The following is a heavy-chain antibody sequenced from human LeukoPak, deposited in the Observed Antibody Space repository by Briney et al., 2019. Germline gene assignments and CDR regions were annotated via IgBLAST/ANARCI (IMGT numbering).Heavy chain of an antibody. CDR3: ANSISMDFEY. Sequence: SETLSHTCTVSGGSVSTYYWNWIRQPAGKGLEWIGRIYNGENTNYNPSLESRVTISIDRSKNQFSLKLTSVTAADTAVYYCANSISMDFEYWGQGTLVTVSS. D-gene: IGHD2/OR15-2a*01. V-gene: IGHV4-4*07. CDR1: GGSVSTYY. J-gene: IGHJ4*02. CDR2: IYNGENT.